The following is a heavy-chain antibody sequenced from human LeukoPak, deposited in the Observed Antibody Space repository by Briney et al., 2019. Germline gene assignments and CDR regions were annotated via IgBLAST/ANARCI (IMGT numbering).Heavy chain of an antibody. J-gene: IGHJ4*02. CDR2: IRSKTYGATA. Sequence: GGSLGLSCKPSGHTFGDYPMGWVRQAPGKGLGWVAYIRSKTYGATAEYAASVKGRFTISRDDSKNIASLQMNSLKTEDTAVYYCTRGPPFDYWGQGTLVSVSS. CDR3: TRGPPFDY. V-gene: IGHV3-49*04. CDR1: GHTFGDYP.